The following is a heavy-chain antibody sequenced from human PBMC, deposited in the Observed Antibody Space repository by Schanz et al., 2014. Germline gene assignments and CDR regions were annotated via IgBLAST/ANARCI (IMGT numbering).Heavy chain of an antibody. CDR2: IKISGDV. Sequence: EVQLEESGGGLVQPGGSLRLSCAASGFTFSTYSMNWVRQAPGKGLEWISYIKISGDVFYTDSVKGRFTISRDNAKSSLYLQMSSLRDEDTAVYYCVRDTDYHFDYWGQGTLVTVSS. V-gene: IGHV3-48*02. D-gene: IGHD4-17*01. J-gene: IGHJ4*02. CDR1: GFTFSTYS. CDR3: VRDTDYHFDY.